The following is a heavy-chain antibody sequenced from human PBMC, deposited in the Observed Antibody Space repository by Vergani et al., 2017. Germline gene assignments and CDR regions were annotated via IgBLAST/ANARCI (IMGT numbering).Heavy chain of an antibody. CDR2: IDPNSVGT. V-gene: IGHV1-2*06. Sequence: QVQLVQSGAEVKKPGASVRVSCKASGFTFTSYHIRWLRHAPGQELVWLGRIDPNSVGTRYSQRFQDRVTITMDTSINTAYMEMTRLRPDDTAIYYGASFIVGCSRTNCFADHWGQGTLVTVSS. CDR1: GFTFTSYH. D-gene: IGHD2-2*01. J-gene: IGHJ4*02. CDR3: ASFIVGCSRTNCFADH.